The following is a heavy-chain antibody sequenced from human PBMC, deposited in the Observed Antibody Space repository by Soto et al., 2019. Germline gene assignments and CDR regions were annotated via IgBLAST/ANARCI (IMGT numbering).Heavy chain of an antibody. Sequence: PGGSLRFSCAASGFTFSSYCMHWVRQAPGKGLEWVAVIWFDGSNKFYADSVKGRFTISRDNSKSTLSLQMNSLRAEDTAVYYCARGNYGSGSNYYYGLDVWGQGTTVTVSS. V-gene: IGHV3-33*01. CDR3: ARGNYGSGSNYYYGLDV. J-gene: IGHJ6*02. CDR1: GFTFSSYC. D-gene: IGHD3-10*01. CDR2: IWFDGSNK.